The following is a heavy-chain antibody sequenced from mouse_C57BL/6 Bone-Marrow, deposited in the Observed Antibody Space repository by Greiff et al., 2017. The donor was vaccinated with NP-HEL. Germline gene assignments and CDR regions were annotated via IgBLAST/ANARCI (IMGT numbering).Heavy chain of an antibody. J-gene: IGHJ1*03. V-gene: IGHV1-64*01. D-gene: IGHD1-1*01. Sequence: QVQLQQSGAELVKPGASVKLSCKASGYTFTSYWMHWVKQRPGQGLEWIGMIHPNSGSTNYNEKFKSKATLTVDKSSSTAYMQLSSLTSEDSAVYYCAGGSSLWYFDVWGTGTTVTVSS. CDR2: IHPNSGST. CDR1: GYTFTSYW. CDR3: AGGSSLWYFDV.